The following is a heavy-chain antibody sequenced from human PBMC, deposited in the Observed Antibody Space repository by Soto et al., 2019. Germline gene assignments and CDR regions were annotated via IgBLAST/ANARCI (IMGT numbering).Heavy chain of an antibody. CDR1: GGTFSTYT. Sequence: QVQLVQSGAEVKKPGSSVKVSCKASGGTFSTYTITWVRQAPGQGLEGMGRIIPIIGIINYAQKFQGRGTISADKFTGTAYMELTGLRSDDTAVYYCAGDPDSHYNDSHASSYPWGQGTLVTVSS. J-gene: IGHJ5*02. V-gene: IGHV1-69*08. CDR3: AGDPDSHYNDSHASSYP. CDR2: IIPIIGII. D-gene: IGHD4-4*01.